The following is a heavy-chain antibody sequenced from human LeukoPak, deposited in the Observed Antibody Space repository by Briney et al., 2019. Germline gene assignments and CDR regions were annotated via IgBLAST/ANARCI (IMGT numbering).Heavy chain of an antibody. CDR1: GGSISTYY. V-gene: IGHV4-59*12. J-gene: IGHJ6*03. CDR2: IYYSGNT. D-gene: IGHD3-3*01. CDR3: AGFPAKGWGGRGGYYYRDV. Sequence: SETLSLTCAVSGGSISTYYWSWIRQPPGKGLECIGDIYYSGNTNYNPSLKGRVTISVDTSKNQFSLKLTSVTAADTAVYYCAGFPAKGWGGRGGYYYRDVGGEGPAVSVSS.